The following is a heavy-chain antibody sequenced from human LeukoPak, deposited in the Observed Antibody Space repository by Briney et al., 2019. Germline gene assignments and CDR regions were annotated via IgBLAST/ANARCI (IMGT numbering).Heavy chain of an antibody. CDR2: IKQDGSEK. Sequence: GGSLRLSCAASGFTFSSYWMSWVRQAPGKGLEWVANIKQDGSEKYYVDSVKDRFTISRDNAKNSLYLQMNSLRVEDTAIYYCASNLASSFHIWGQGKMVIVSS. J-gene: IGHJ3*02. CDR1: GFTFSSYW. V-gene: IGHV3-7*01. D-gene: IGHD3-10*01. CDR3: ASNLASSFHI.